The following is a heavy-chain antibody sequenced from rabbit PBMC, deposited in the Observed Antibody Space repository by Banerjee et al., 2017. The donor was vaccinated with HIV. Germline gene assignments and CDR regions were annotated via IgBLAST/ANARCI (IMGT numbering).Heavy chain of an antibody. CDR1: GFSFSSNW. V-gene: IGHV1S45*01. D-gene: IGHD1-1*01. CDR3: ARNYVNAFDP. Sequence: QELLVESGGGLVKPGGTLTLTCTVSGFSFSSNWICWVRQAPGKGLEWIACIDTTDGDTDCANWPTGRFTISKTSSTTVTMQMTSLTAANTDAYFCARNYVNAFDPWGPGTLVTVS. J-gene: IGHJ2*01. CDR2: IDTTDGDT.